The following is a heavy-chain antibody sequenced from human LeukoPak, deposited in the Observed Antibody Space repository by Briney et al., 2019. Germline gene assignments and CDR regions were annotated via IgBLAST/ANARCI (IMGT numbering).Heavy chain of an antibody. D-gene: IGHD3-10*01. V-gene: IGHV3-23*01. CDR1: GITFSNYG. CDR3: AKAPYGSGSYYVNL. J-gene: IGHJ5*02. Sequence: SGRSLRLSCVASGITFSNYGMSWVRQAPGKGLEWVSAIRGAGDITDYADSVKGRFTISRDNSKNMLCLQMSSLRAEDTAIYYCAKAPYGSGSYYVNLWGQGTLVTVSS. CDR2: IRGAGDIT.